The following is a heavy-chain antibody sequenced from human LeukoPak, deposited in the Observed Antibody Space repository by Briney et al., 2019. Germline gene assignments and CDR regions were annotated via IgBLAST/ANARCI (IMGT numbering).Heavy chain of an antibody. J-gene: IGHJ3*02. CDR2: INHSGST. D-gene: IGHD3-3*01. CDR3: ARGLKYYDFWSGYSYAFDI. CDR1: GGSFSGYY. Sequence: SETLSLTCAVSGGSFSGYYWSWIRQPPGKGLELIGEINHSGSTNYNPSLKSRVTISVDTSKNQFSLKLSSVTAADTAVYYCARGLKYYDFWSGYSYAFDIWGQGTMVTVSS. V-gene: IGHV4-34*01.